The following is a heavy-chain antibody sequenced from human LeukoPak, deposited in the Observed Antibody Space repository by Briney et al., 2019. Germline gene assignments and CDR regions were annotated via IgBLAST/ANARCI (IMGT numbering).Heavy chain of an antibody. V-gene: IGHV4-34*01. CDR3: ARGKRHAFGELLSDY. D-gene: IGHD3-10*01. J-gene: IGHJ4*02. Sequence: PSETLSLTCAVYGGTFSGYYWSWIRQPPGKRLEWVGESNDSGGTNYNPSLKSRVTISVDTSKNQFSLKLSSVTAADTAVYYCARGKRHAFGELLSDYWGQGTLVTVSS. CDR1: GGTFSGYY. CDR2: SNDSGGT.